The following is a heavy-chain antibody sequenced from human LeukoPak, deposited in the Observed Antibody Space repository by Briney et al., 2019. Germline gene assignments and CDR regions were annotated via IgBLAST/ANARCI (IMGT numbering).Heavy chain of an antibody. CDR2: ISWNSVTI. D-gene: IGHD3-22*01. Sequence: GGSLRLSCVVSGFSLDDTAIHWVRHAPGKGLEWVTSISWNSVTIVYADSVKGRFTISRDNAENSLYLEMNSLRPEDTAFYYCVKDMGYYYGGRGYTLGYWGQGSLVTVSS. CDR1: GFSLDDTA. V-gene: IGHV3-9*01. CDR3: VKDMGYYYGGRGYTLGY. J-gene: IGHJ4*02.